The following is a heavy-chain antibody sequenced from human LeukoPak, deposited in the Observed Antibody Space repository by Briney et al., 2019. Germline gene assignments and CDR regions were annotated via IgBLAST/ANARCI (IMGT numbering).Heavy chain of an antibody. CDR1: GFTFSSYE. D-gene: IGHD5-12*01. CDR2: ISSSGSTI. CDR3: ARALHSGSSRAEGY. V-gene: IGHV3-48*03. J-gene: IGHJ4*02. Sequence: GGPLRLSCAASGFTFSSYEMNWVRQAPGKGLEWVSYISSSGSTIYYADSVKGRFTISRDNAKNSLYLQMNSLRAEDTAVYYCARALHSGSSRAEGYWGQGTLVTVSS.